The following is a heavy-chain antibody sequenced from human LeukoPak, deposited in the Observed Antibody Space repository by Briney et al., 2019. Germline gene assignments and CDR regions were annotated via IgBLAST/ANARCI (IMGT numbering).Heavy chain of an antibody. Sequence: PGGSLRLSCVASGFTFSSYGMHWVRQAPGKGLEWVAVIWYDGSNKYFADSVKGRFTISRDDAKNSLYLQMNSLRAEDTAVYYCARDGIFDYWGQGTLVTVSS. CDR2: IWYDGSNK. J-gene: IGHJ4*02. V-gene: IGHV3-33*01. CDR3: ARDGIFDY. CDR1: GFTFSSYG.